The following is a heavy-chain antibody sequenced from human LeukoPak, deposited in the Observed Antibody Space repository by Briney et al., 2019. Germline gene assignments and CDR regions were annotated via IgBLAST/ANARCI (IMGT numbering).Heavy chain of an antibody. CDR3: ARDGYDILTGYYTFDY. CDR1: GESLSNYY. CDR2: INHYGST. J-gene: IGHJ4*02. Sequence: SETLSLTCAVYGESLSNYYWSWIRQPPGKGLEWIGEINHYGSTNYNPSLKSRITISVDTSKNQFSLKLSSVTAADTAVYYCARDGYDILTGYYTFDYWGQGTLVTVSS. V-gene: IGHV4-34*01. D-gene: IGHD3-9*01.